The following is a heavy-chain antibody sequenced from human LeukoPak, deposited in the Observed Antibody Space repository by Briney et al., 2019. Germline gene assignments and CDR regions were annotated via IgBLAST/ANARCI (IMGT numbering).Heavy chain of an antibody. CDR3: AKVMLAYCGGDCTLDAFDI. CDR2: IWYDGSNK. Sequence: GGPLRLSCAASGFTFSSYGMHWVRQAPGKGLEWVAVIWYDGSNKYYADSVKGRFTISRDNSKNTLYLQMNSLRAEDTAVYYYAKVMLAYCGGDCTLDAFDIWGQGTMVTVSS. D-gene: IGHD2-21*02. V-gene: IGHV3-33*06. CDR1: GFTFSSYG. J-gene: IGHJ3*02.